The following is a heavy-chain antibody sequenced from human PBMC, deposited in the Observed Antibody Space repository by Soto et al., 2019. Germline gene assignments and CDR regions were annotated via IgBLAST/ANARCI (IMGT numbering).Heavy chain of an antibody. Sequence: GGSLRLSCAASGFTFSSYGMHWVRQAPGKGLEWVAVISYDGSNKYYADSVKGRFTISRDNSKNTLYLQMNSLRAEDTAVYYCAKDLTMDGTRTSWFDPWGQGTLVTVSS. V-gene: IGHV3-30*18. J-gene: IGHJ5*02. CDR1: GFTFSSYG. CDR3: AKDLTMDGTRTSWFDP. D-gene: IGHD6-19*01. CDR2: ISYDGSNK.